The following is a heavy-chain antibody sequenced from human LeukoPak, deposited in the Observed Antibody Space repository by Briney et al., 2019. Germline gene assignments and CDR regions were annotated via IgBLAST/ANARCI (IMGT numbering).Heavy chain of an antibody. V-gene: IGHV3-21*01. CDR1: GFTFSSYS. D-gene: IGHD3-3*01. CDR3: ARSITIFGVVIMGPGAFDI. CDR2: ISSSSSYI. Sequence: PGGSLRLSCAASGFTFSSYSMNWVRQAPGKGLEWVSSISSSSSYIYYADSVKGRFTISRDNAKNSLYLQMNSLRAEDTAVYYCARSITIFGVVIMGPGAFDIWGQGTMVTVSS. J-gene: IGHJ3*02.